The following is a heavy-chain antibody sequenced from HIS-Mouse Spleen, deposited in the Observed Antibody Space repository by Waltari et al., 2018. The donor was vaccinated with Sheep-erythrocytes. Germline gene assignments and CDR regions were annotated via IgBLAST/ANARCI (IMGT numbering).Heavy chain of an antibody. V-gene: IGHV3-21*01. J-gene: IGHJ3*02. CDR1: GFTFISYS. D-gene: IGHD6-6*01. CDR2: ISGSSTYI. CDR3: ARDSTSDAFDI. Sequence: EVQLVESGGGLVKPGGSLRSSCAASGFTFISYSMIWVRQAPGKGLEWVSSISGSSTYIYYADSVKGRFTISRDNAKNSLYLQMNSLRAEDTAVYYCARDSTSDAFDIWGQGTMVTVSS.